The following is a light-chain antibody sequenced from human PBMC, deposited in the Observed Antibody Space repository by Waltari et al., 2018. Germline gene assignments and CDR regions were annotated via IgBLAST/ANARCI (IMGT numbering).Light chain of an antibody. V-gene: IGKV4-1*01. CDR1: QSVFYTSNNNNY. Sequence: DIVMTQSPDSLAVSLGERATINCKSSQSVFYTSNNNNYLAWYQQKPGQPPKLLIYWASTRESGVPDRFSGSGSGTDFTLTTSNLQPEDVAVYYCQQFFLTPFTFGPGTKVNIK. CDR3: QQFFLTPFT. J-gene: IGKJ3*01. CDR2: WAS.